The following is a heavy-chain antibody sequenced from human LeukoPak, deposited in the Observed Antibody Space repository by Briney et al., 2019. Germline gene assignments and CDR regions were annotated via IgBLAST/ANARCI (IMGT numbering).Heavy chain of an antibody. CDR1: GFTFNNYV. D-gene: IGHD2-21*02. Sequence: GGSLRLSCAASGFTFNNYVMHWVRQAPGKGLEWVALISYDGSNKYYADSVRGRFTISRDNSKNTLYLQMNSPRPEDTAVYYCAKDFEGFCGGDCYSMDFWGQGTLATVSS. J-gene: IGHJ4*02. V-gene: IGHV3-30*18. CDR2: ISYDGSNK. CDR3: AKDFEGFCGGDCYSMDF.